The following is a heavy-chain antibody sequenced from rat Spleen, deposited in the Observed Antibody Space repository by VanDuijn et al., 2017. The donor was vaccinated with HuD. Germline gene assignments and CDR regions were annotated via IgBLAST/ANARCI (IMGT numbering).Heavy chain of an antibody. CDR2: ICGDGNT. V-gene: IGHV2-1*01. CDR1: GSPLTSNS. Sequence: QVQLKESGPGLVQPSQTLSLTCTVSGSPLTSNSVHWVRQPPGKGLEWMGGICGDGNTDYNSALKSRLSISRDTPKSQVFLTVNSLQTDDTATYFCTSLFLPHSRAFIFWGQGVMVTVTS. CDR3: TSLFLPHSRAFIF. J-gene: IGHJ2*01. D-gene: IGHD1-1*01.